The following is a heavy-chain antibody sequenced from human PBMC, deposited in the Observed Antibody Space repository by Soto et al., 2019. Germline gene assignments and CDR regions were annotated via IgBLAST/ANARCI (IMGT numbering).Heavy chain of an antibody. CDR2: ISGSDGST. Sequence: EVQLLESGGGLVQPGGSLRLSCAASGFTFSSYAMNWVRQAPGKGLEWVSVISGSDGSTYYADSVKGRFAISRDNSKNALNLQINSLRAEDTAVYCCAMRSSSWYFDYWGQGTLVTVYS. CDR3: AMRSSSWYFDY. J-gene: IGHJ4*02. D-gene: IGHD6-13*01. CDR1: GFTFSSYA. V-gene: IGHV3-23*01.